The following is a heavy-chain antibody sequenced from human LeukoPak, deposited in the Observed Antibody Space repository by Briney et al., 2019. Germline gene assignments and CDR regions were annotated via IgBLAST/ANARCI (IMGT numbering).Heavy chain of an antibody. D-gene: IGHD3/OR15-3a*01. J-gene: IGHJ4*02. V-gene: IGHV1-3*01. Sequence: ASVKVSCKASGYTFTSYAMHWVRQAPGQRLEWMGWINAGNGNTKYSQKFQGRVTITRDTSASTAYMELSSLRSEDTAVYYCARDLIFYYFDYWGQGTLVAVSS. CDR2: INAGNGNT. CDR1: GYTFTSYA. CDR3: ARDLIFYYFDY.